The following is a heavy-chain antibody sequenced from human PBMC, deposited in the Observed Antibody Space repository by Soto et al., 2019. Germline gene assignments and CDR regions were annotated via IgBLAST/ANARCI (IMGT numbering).Heavy chain of an antibody. D-gene: IGHD3-10*01. Sequence: GESLKISCKGSGYSFTSYWISWVRQMPGKGLEWMGRIDPSDSYTNYSPSFQGHVTISADKSISTAYLQWSSLEASDTAMYYCAKTSITMVRGVSWFDPWGQGTLVTVSS. V-gene: IGHV5-10-1*01. J-gene: IGHJ5*02. CDR1: GYSFTSYW. CDR3: AKTSITMVRGVSWFDP. CDR2: IDPSDSYT.